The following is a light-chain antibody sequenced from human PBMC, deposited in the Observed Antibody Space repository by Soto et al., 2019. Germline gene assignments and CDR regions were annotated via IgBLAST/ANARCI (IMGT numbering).Light chain of an antibody. CDR3: SSYGGTNNVV. J-gene: IGLJ2*01. Sequence: QSALTQPASVSGSPGQSITISCTGTSSDVGGYNYVSWYQQHPGKAPKLMIYEVTKRPSGVPDRFSGSQSGNTASLTVSGLQAEDEADYYCSSYGGTNNVVFGGGTKVTVL. CDR2: EVT. CDR1: SSDVGGYNY. V-gene: IGLV2-8*01.